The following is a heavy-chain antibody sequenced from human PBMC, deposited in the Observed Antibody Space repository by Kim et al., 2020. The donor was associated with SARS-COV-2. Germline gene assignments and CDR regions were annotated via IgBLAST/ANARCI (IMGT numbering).Heavy chain of an antibody. J-gene: IGHJ6*02. Sequence: QKFQGRVTMTRDTSISTAYMELSRLRSDDTVVYYCARSRGQPAANYGMDVWGQGTTVTVSS. CDR3: ARSRGQPAANYGMDV. V-gene: IGHV1-2*05. D-gene: IGHD2-2*01.